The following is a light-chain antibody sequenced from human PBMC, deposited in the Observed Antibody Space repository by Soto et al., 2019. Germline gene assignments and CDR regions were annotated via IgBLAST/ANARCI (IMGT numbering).Light chain of an antibody. J-gene: IGKJ5*01. CDR1: QSVSGW. V-gene: IGKV1-5*01. CDR2: DAS. CDR3: QQYNTYST. Sequence: IQMTQSPSTLSASVGDTVTVTCRASQSVSGWLAWYQQKPGKAPNPLIYDASSLQSGVPARFSGSGSGTELTLTIRRLQHDDFASYYCQQYNTYSTFGEGTRLDIK.